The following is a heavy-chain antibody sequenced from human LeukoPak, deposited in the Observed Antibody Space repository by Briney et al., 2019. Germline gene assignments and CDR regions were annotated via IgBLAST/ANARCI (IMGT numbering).Heavy chain of an antibody. D-gene: IGHD6-19*01. J-gene: IGHJ4*02. CDR3: AKETIPVGGPNYFDY. CDR1: GFTFSNYG. CDR2: ISYDGTLQ. Sequence: GGSLRLSCAASGFTFSNYGMHCVRQAPGKGPGWVAVISYDGTLQFYAGSVKGRFTISRDNSKNTLYLQMNSLRAEDTALYYCAKETIPVGGPNYFDYWGQGILVTVSS. V-gene: IGHV3-30*18.